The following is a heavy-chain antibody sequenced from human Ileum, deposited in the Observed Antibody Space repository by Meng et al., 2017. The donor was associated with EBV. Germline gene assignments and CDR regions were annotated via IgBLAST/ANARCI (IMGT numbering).Heavy chain of an antibody. Sequence: QLTLKESGPTPVKPTQTLTLTCTFSGFSLNTGGMAVSWIRQPPGKALEWLALIYWDDDKRYSPSLKTRLTITKDTSKNQVVLTMTNMDPVDTATYYCARRSFAAGSPDYWGQGTLVTVSS. D-gene: IGHD3-10*01. CDR1: GFSLNTGGMA. CDR3: ARRSFAAGSPDY. V-gene: IGHV2-5*02. J-gene: IGHJ4*02. CDR2: IYWDDDK.